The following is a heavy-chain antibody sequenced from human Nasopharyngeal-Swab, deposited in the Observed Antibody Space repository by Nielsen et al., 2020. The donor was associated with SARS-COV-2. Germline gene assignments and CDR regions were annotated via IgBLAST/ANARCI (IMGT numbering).Heavy chain of an antibody. V-gene: IGHV3-33*01. Sequence: LSLTCAASGFPFSSYGMHWVRQAPGKGLEWVAVIWYDGSNKYYADSVKGRFTISRDNSKNTLYLQMNSLRAEDMAVYYCARDGSSSYDYWGQGTLVTVSS. CDR2: IWYDGSNK. CDR1: GFPFSSYG. D-gene: IGHD6-13*01. CDR3: ARDGSSSYDY. J-gene: IGHJ4*02.